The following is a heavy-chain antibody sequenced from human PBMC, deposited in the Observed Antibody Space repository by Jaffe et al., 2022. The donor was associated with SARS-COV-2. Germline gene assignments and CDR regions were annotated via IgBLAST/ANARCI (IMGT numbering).Heavy chain of an antibody. CDR2: IYYSGST. CDR1: GGSISSSNYY. D-gene: IGHD2-15*01. V-gene: IGHV4-39*01. J-gene: IGHJ4*02. Sequence: QLQLQESGPGLVKPSETLSLTCTVSGGSISSSNYYWGWLRQPPGKGLEFIGSIYYSGSTYYSPSLKSRVSISVDTSKNQFSLNLRSVTATDTAVYYCARQGLDCTGGRCHRYFFDYWGQGTLVTVSS. CDR3: ARQGLDCTGGRCHRYFFDY.